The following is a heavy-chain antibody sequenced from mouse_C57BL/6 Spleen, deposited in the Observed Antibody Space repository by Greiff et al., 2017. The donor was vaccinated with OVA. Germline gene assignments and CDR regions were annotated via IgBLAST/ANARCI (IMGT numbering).Heavy chain of an antibody. CDR1: GYAFTNYL. Sequence: LQESGAELVRPGTSVKVSCKASGYAFTNYLIEWVKQRPGQGLEWIGVINPGSGGTNYNEKFKGKATLTADKSSSTAYMQLSSLTSEDSAVYFCARGGSNLYFDYWGQGTTLTVSS. CDR2: INPGSGGT. J-gene: IGHJ2*01. CDR3: ARGGSNLYFDY. V-gene: IGHV1-54*01. D-gene: IGHD1-1*01.